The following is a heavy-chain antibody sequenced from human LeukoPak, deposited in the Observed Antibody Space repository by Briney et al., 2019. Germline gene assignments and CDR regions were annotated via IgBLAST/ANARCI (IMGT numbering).Heavy chain of an antibody. J-gene: IGHJ6*03. D-gene: IGHD3-10*01. CDR3: AREDSGSYYNFYYFYMDV. Sequence: SETLSLTCSVSGGSFSNYFWSWVRQPAGKGLEWIGRIYPSGNTNYNPSLKSRVTLSVDTSKTQFYLSLSSVTAADTAVYYCAREDSGSYYNFYYFYMDVWGKGTTVTVSS. CDR2: IYPSGNT. V-gene: IGHV4-4*07. CDR1: GGSFSNYF.